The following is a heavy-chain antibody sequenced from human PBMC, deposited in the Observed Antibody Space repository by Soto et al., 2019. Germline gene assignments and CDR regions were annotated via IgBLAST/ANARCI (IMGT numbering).Heavy chain of an antibody. CDR3: ARVTEPQDVFWGGYHPPFFDFDY. CDR2: ISSSSSYI. Sequence: GGSLRLSCAASGFTFSSYSMNWVRQAPGKGLEWVSSISSSSSYIYYADSVKGRFTISRDNAKNSLYLQMNSLRAEDTAVYYCARVTEPQDVFWGGYHPPFFDFDYWGRGTLVTVSS. CDR1: GFTFSSYS. D-gene: IGHD3-3*01. J-gene: IGHJ4*02. V-gene: IGHV3-21*01.